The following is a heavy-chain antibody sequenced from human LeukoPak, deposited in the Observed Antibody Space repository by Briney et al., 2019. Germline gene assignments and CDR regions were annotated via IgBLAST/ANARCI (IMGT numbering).Heavy chain of an antibody. CDR3: AREGGLPFDY. J-gene: IGHJ4*02. V-gene: IGHV3-7*01. CDR2: IKQDGSEK. CDR1: GFTFSSYG. Sequence: GGSLRLSCAASGFTFSSYGMNWVRQAPGKGLEWVANIKQDGSEKYYVDSVKGRFTISRDNAKNSLYLQMNSLRAEDTAVYYCAREGGLPFDYWGQGTLVTVSS. D-gene: IGHD1-26*01.